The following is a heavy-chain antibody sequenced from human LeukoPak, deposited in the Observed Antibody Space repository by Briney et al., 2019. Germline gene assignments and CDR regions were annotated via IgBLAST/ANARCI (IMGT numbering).Heavy chain of an antibody. CDR3: ARKGSSSCFDY. CDR1: GYTFISYQ. D-gene: IGHD6-6*01. J-gene: IGHJ4*02. V-gene: IGHV1-46*01. CDR2: INPTGGST. Sequence: ASVKVSCKASGYTFISYQMHWVRQAPGQGLEWMGIINPTGGSTSHAQKFQGRVTMTRDASTSTVYMELSSLRSEDTAVYYCARKGSSSCFDYWGQGTLVTVSS.